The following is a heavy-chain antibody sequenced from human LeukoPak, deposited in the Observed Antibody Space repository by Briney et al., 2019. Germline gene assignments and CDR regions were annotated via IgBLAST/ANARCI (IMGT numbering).Heavy chain of an antibody. V-gene: IGHV3-7*03. CDR2: IKQEGSEK. J-gene: IGHJ6*04. CDR3: AKAEPAAAHMMDV. D-gene: IGHD1-14*01. CDR1: GFTFSNYW. Sequence: GGSLRLSCAASGFTFSNYWMTWVRQAPGKGLEWVASIKQEGSEKYYVDSVKGRFTISRDNSKNSLYLQMNSLRTEDTALYYCAKAEPAAAHMMDVWGKGTTVTVSS.